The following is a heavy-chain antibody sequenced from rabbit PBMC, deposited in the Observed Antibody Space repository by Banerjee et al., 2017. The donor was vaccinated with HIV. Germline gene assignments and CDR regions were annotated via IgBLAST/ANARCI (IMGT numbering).Heavy chain of an antibody. CDR2: IHAGSSGST. Sequence: QEQLEESGGDLVKPEGSLTLTCTASGFSFSSGYWICWVRQAPGKGLEWIACIHAGSSGSTYYARWTKGRFTISKTSSTTVTLQMTSLTAADTATYFCARGGYGGDGYYSPYDLWGQGTLVTVS. D-gene: IGHD1-1*01. CDR3: ARGGYGGDGYYSPYDL. V-gene: IGHV1S45*01. J-gene: IGHJ4*01. CDR1: GFSFSSGYW.